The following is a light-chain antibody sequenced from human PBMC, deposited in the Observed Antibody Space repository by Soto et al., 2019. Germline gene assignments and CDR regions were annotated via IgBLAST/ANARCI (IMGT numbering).Light chain of an antibody. CDR1: QDISNY. CDR3: QQYDNRPPT. J-gene: IGKJ4*01. Sequence: DSQMTQSPSSLSASVGDRVTITCQASQDISNYLNWYQQKPGKAPKLLIYDASNLETGVPSRFSGSGSATDFTFTISSLQPEDIATYYCQQYDNRPPTFGGGTKVDIK. V-gene: IGKV1-33*01. CDR2: DAS.